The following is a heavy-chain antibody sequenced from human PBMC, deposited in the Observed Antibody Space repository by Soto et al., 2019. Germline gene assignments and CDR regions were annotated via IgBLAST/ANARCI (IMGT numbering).Heavy chain of an antibody. V-gene: IGHV3-48*01. CDR3: ARDLSKKGSQPGIAAAGTFIDAFDS. J-gene: IGHJ3*02. CDR2: ISSSSSTI. D-gene: IGHD6-13*01. Sequence: GGSLRLSCAASGFTFSTYSMNWVRQAPGKGLEWVSYISSSSSTIFYTDSVKGRFTVSRDNAKNSLYLQMNSLRAEDTAVYYCARDLSKKGSQPGIAAAGTFIDAFDSRAQRTMDTVSS. CDR1: GFTFSTYS.